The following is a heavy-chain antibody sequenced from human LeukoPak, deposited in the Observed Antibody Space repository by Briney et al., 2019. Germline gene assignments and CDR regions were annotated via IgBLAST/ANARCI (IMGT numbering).Heavy chain of an antibody. J-gene: IGHJ4*02. CDR2: INPSGGST. Sequence: ASVKVSCKASGYTFTSYYMHWVRQAPGQGLEWMGIINPSGGSTSYAQKFQGRVTMTRDTSTSTVYMELSTLRSEETAVYYCASSQEPHQVDYWGQGTLVTVSS. V-gene: IGHV1-46*01. D-gene: IGHD1-26*01. CDR3: ASSQEPHQVDY. CDR1: GYTFTSYY.